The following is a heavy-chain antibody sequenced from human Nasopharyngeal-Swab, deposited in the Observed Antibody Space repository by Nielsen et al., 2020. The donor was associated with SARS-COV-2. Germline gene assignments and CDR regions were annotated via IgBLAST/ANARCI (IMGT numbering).Heavy chain of an antibody. CDR2: IYYNGNT. CDR3: VRSSSWYYFDY. CDR1: GDSIAYSTFY. D-gene: IGHD6-13*01. J-gene: IGHJ4*02. V-gene: IGHV4-39*01. Sequence: SETLSLTCTVSGDSIAYSTFYWGWIRQPPGKGLEWIGNIYYNGNTYQNPSLKSRLTISVDKSKNQFSLQLSSMTAADTAVYYCVRSSSWYYFDYWAQGTQVTVSS.